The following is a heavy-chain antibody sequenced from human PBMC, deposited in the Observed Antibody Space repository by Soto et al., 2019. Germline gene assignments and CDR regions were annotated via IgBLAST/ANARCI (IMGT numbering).Heavy chain of an antibody. D-gene: IGHD3-22*01. Sequence: QVQLVQSGAEVKKPGSSVKVSCKASGGSFSSYPISWVRQAPGQGLEWMGGIIPIFGTTNYAQKFQGRVTITADKSTSTAYMELSSLKSEDTDVYYCARDYYDGAGYYSWYLDLWGRGTLVTVYS. J-gene: IGHJ2*01. CDR3: ARDYYDGAGYYSWYLDL. V-gene: IGHV1-69*06. CDR2: IIPIFGTT. CDR1: GGSFSSYP.